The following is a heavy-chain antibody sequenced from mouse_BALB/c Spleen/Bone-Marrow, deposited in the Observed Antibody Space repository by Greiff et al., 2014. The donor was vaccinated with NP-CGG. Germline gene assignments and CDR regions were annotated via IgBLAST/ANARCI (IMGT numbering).Heavy chain of an antibody. CDR2: ISNGGGTT. V-gene: IGHV5-12-2*01. J-gene: IGHJ2*01. CDR3: VRHNTMVVADY. Sequence: EVMLVESGGGLVQPGGSLKLSCAASGFTFSSYTMSWFRQIPEKRLEWVAYISNGGGTTYYPDTVKGRFTISRDNAKNTLYLQMSSLKSEDTAMYYCVRHNTMVVADYWGQGTTLTVSS. D-gene: IGHD1-1*01. CDR1: GFTFSSYT.